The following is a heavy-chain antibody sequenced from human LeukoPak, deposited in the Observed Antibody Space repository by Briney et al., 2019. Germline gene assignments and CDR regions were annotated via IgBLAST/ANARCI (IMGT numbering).Heavy chain of an antibody. CDR2: ISAHYGNT. CDR1: GYIFTRYG. CDR3: ARDRCSGGSCYSAGFDY. V-gene: IGHV1-18*04. D-gene: IGHD2-15*01. Sequence: ASVKVSCKASGYIFTRYGISWVRQAPGQGLEWMGWISAHYGNTNYAQKLQGRVTMTTDTSTSTAYMELRSLRSDDTAVYYCARDRCSGGSCYSAGFDYWGQGTLVTVSS. J-gene: IGHJ4*02.